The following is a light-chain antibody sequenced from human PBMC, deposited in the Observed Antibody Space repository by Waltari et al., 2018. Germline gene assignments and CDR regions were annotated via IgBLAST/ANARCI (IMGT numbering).Light chain of an antibody. CDR1: SIGRKS. CDR2: YDN. J-gene: IGLJ3*02. Sequence: SYVLTQPPSVSEAPGQPARITRGGNSIGRKSWHWYQQKPGQAPVVVMYYDNDRPTGIPERFSGSNSGNTATLTISRVEAGDEADYYCQVWDRSTDHRVFGGGTRLTVL. V-gene: IGLV3-21*04. CDR3: QVWDRSTDHRV.